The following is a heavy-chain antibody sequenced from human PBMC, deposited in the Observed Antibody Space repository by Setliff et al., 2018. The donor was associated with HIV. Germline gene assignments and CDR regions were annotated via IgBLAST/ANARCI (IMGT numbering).Heavy chain of an antibody. CDR3: ARVSRSGWFFDW. CDR2: ISSYNGNT. CDR1: GYNFSSNG. D-gene: IGHD6-19*01. J-gene: IGHJ4*02. V-gene: IGHV1-18*01. Sequence: ASVKVSCKASGYNFSSNGISWVRQAPGQGLEWMGWISSYNGNTKYAQKVQDRVTMTKDTSTSTAYMELRSLRSDDTAVYYCARVSRSGWFFDWWGQGSLVTSPQ.